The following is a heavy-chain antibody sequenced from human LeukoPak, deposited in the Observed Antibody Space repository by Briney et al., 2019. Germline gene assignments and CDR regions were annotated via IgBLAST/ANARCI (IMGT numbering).Heavy chain of an antibody. CDR1: GFTFSTYA. CDR3: ATDGGYGFHY. D-gene: IGHD5-12*01. V-gene: IGHV3-23*01. J-gene: IGHJ4*02. Sequence: PGRSLRLSCAASGFTFSTYAMSWVRQTPEKGLEWVSAISGSGGSTYYADSVKGRFTISRDNAKNMVYLQMNSLRTEDTAVYYCATDGGYGFHYWGQGTLVTVSS. CDR2: ISGSGGST.